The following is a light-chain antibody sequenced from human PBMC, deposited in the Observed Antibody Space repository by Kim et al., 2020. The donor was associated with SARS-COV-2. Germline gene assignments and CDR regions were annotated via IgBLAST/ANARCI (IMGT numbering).Light chain of an antibody. CDR2: QDR. CDR3: QTWDSRAGVV. V-gene: IGLV3-1*01. CDR1: NLGDRY. Sequence: SYELTQPPSVSVSPGQTVTITCSGENLGDRYVSWYRQKPGQSPVVVMFQDRKRPSDIPARFSGSHSGKTATLTICGTQTMDEADYYCQTWDSRAGVVFGGGTQLTVL. J-gene: IGLJ3*02.